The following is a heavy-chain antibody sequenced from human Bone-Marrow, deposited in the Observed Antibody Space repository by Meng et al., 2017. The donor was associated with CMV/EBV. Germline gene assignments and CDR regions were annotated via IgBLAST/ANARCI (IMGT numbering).Heavy chain of an antibody. D-gene: IGHD1-26*01. CDR2: ISCSSSTI. J-gene: IGHJ4*02. Sequence: GGSRRPSCAASGFTFSAYYMNWVRQAPGKGLEWVSPISCSSSTISNADSVKGRFTISRDNAKNSLFLQMNSLRAGERAVYYCARDGGGSDQARYFDYWGQGTLVTVSS. CDR1: GFTFSAYY. CDR3: ARDGGGSDQARYFDY. V-gene: IGHV3-69-1*01.